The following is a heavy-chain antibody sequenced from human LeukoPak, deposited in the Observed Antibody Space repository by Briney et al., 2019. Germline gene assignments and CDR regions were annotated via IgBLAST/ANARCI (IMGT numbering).Heavy chain of an antibody. J-gene: IGHJ5*02. V-gene: IGHV3-30*02. CDR1: GFIFNSYG. D-gene: IGHD6-13*01. CDR2: IRYDGSNK. Sequence: GGSLRLSCAASGFIFNSYGMHWVRQAPGKGLEWVAFIRYDGSNKYYADSVKGRFTISRDNSKNTLYLQMNSLRVEDTAVYYCARLSPHIAAAGSWFDPWGQGTLVTVSS. CDR3: ARLSPHIAAAGSWFDP.